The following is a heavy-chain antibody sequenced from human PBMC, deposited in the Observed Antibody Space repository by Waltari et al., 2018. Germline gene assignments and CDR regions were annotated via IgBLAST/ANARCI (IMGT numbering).Heavy chain of an antibody. Sequence: EVQLVESGGGLVQSGGSLRLSCAYYGGDYWMDWVRQAPGKGLMWVSRIKFDGTSPTYADAVKGRFTVSRDRANNMLYLQMNGLRSEDTAVYYCTTNPPGHWGQGTLVTVSS. V-gene: IGHV3-74*01. CDR1: GGDYW. CDR3: TTNPPGH. J-gene: IGHJ4*02. CDR2: IKFDGTSP.